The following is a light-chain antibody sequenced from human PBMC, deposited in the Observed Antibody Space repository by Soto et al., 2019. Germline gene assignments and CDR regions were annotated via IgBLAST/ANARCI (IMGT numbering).Light chain of an antibody. CDR1: QSISGNY. CDR3: QQYVISVT. J-gene: IGKJ5*01. CDR2: GAS. Sequence: GLTQSPSTVSLSPGERATLSCGASQSISGNYLAWYQQKPGQAPRLLIYGASNRATGIPERFSGSGSGTDFTLTISRLEPQDSAMYYCQQYVISVTFGQGTRLEIK. V-gene: IGKV3-20*01.